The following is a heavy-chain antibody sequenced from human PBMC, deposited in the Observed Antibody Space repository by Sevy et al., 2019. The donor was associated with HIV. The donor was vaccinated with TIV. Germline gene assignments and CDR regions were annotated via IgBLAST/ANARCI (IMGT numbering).Heavy chain of an antibody. CDR2: TSYDGGHK. J-gene: IGHJ1*01. CDR1: GFIFSNFA. CDR3: ARGENDGECFQY. V-gene: IGHV3-30*04. Sequence: GGSLRLSCTASGFIFSNFAMHWVRQAPGKGLEWVSVTSYDGGHKYYADSVKGRFTVSRDNSRNILSLEMSSLTRDDAAVYYCARGENDGECFQYWGQGTLVTVSS. D-gene: IGHD1-26*01.